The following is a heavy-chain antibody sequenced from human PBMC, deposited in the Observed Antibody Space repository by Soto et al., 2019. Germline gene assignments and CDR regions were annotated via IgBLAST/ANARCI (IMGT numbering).Heavy chain of an antibody. CDR2: IYYSGST. CDR3: ARANVFGIVGATDSAFDI. D-gene: IGHD1-26*01. V-gene: IGHV4-31*03. CDR1: GGSISSGGYY. Sequence: SETLSLTCTVSGGSISSGGYYWSWIRQHPGKGLEWIGYIYYSGSTYYNPSLKSRVTISVDTSKNQFSLKLSSVTAADTAVYYCARANVFGIVGATDSAFDIWGQGTMVTVSS. J-gene: IGHJ3*02.